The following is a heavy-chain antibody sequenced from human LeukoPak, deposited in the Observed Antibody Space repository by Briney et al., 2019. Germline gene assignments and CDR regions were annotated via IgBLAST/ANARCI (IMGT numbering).Heavy chain of an antibody. CDR2: VSGSGHST. D-gene: IGHD3-10*01. CDR1: GFTFSIYA. V-gene: IGHV3-23*01. Sequence: QSGGSLRLSCAAFGFTFSIYAMSWVRQAPGKGLEWVSTVSGSGHSTFYADSVKGRFTISRDNSKNTLYLQMNSLRAEDTAVYYCAKVAVRGVIINYFDYWGQGTLVTVSS. J-gene: IGHJ4*02. CDR3: AKVAVRGVIINYFDY.